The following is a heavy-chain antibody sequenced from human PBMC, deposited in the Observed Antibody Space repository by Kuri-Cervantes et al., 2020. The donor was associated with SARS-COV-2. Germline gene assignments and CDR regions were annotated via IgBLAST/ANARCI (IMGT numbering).Heavy chain of an antibody. CDR3: ARSLVVVVAASDY. D-gene: IGHD2-15*01. CDR1: GYSFTSYW. V-gene: IGHV1-18*04. J-gene: IGHJ4*02. Sequence: ASVKVSCKGSGYSFTSYWISWARQMPGKGLEWVGWISAYNGNTNYAQKLQGRVTMTTDTSTSTAYMELRSLRSDDTAVYYCARSLVVVVAASDYWGQGTLVTVSS. CDR2: ISAYNGNT.